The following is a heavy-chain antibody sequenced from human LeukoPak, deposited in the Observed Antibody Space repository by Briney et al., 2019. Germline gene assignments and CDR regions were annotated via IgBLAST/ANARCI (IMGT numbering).Heavy chain of an antibody. CDR2: IYYSGST. CDR1: GGSISSGGYY. D-gene: IGHD2-15*01. J-gene: IGHJ4*02. CDR3: ARGEVPDGGSCYYGY. Sequence: PSETLSLTCTVSGGSISSGGYYWRWIRQHPGKGLEWIGYIYYSGSTYYNPSLKSRVTISVDTSKNQFSLKLSSVTAADTAVYYCARGEVPDGGSCYYGYWGQGTLVTVSS. V-gene: IGHV4-31*03.